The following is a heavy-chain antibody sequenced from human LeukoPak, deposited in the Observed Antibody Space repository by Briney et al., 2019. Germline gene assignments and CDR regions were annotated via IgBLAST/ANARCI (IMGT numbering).Heavy chain of an antibody. J-gene: IGHJ6*03. V-gene: IGHV1-8*03. CDR2: MNPNSGNT. CDR3: ARGTFDYDFWSGYPRREGYYMDV. CDR1: GYTFTSYD. D-gene: IGHD3-3*01. Sequence: ASVKVSCKASGYTFTSYDINWVRQATGQGLEWMGWMNPNSGNTGYAQKFQGRATITRNTSISTAYMELSSLRSEDTAVYYCARGTFDYDFWSGYPRREGYYMDVWGKGTTVTVS.